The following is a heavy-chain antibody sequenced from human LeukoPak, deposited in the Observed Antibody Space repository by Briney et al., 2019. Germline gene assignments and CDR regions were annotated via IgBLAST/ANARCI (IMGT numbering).Heavy chain of an antibody. Sequence: GGSLRLSCAASGFAFSSYGMHWVRQAPGKGLEWVTFIRYDGSIRYYADSMKGRFTISRDNSKNTLYLQMNSLKAEDTAVYYCAKIANTGATDYWGQGTLVTVSS. CDR2: IRYDGSIR. CDR3: AKIANTGATDY. CDR1: GFAFSSYG. J-gene: IGHJ4*02. D-gene: IGHD2-8*02. V-gene: IGHV3-30*02.